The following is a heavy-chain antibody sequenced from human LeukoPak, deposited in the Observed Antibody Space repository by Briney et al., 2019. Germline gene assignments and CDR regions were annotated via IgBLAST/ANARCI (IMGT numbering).Heavy chain of an antibody. Sequence: ASVKVSCKASGYTFTGYYMHWVRQAPGQGLEWMGWINPNSGGTNYAQKFQGRVTMTRDTSISTAYMELSRLRSDDTAVYYCARDFFLRYYDSGSYWRNYYMDVWGKGTTVTVSS. V-gene: IGHV1-2*02. CDR2: INPNSGGT. CDR1: GYTFTGYY. J-gene: IGHJ6*03. CDR3: ARDFFLRYYDSGSYWRNYYMDV. D-gene: IGHD3-10*01.